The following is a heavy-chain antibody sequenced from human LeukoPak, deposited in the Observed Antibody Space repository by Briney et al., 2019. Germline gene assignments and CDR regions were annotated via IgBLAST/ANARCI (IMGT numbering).Heavy chain of an antibody. CDR3: ARVGGYSSSWYGEDY. V-gene: IGHV1-18*01. CDR2: ISAYNGNT. J-gene: IGHJ4*02. Sequence: GASVKVSCKASGYTFTSYGISWVRQAPGQGLEWMGWISAYNGNTNYAQKLQGRVTMTTDASTSTAYMELRSLRSDDTAVYYCARVGGYSSSWYGEDYWGQGTLVTVSS. D-gene: IGHD6-13*01. CDR1: GYTFTSYG.